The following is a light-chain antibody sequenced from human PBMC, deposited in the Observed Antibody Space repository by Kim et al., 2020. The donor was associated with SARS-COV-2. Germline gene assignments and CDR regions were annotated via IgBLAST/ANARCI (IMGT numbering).Light chain of an antibody. Sequence: MGSSLHWYQLKPDQSPKLLIKYTSQSIPGVPSRFSGSGSGTDFTLTINGLEAEDAASYYCHQSHSLPYTFGQGTKLEI. CDR1: MGSS. CDR2: YTS. CDR3: HQSHSLPYT. V-gene: IGKV6-21*02. J-gene: IGKJ2*01.